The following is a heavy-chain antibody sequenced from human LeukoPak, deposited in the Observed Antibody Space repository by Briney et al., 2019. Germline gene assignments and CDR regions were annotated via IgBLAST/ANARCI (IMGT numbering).Heavy chain of an antibody. Sequence: PGGSLRLSCAASGFTVSSNYMSWVRQAPGKGLEWVSVIFSGGSTYYADSVKGRFTISRDNSKNTLYLQMNSLRAEDTAVYYCARDPYYCSGGSCYSGGLSSWGQGTLVTVSS. J-gene: IGHJ5*02. CDR1: GFTVSSNY. V-gene: IGHV3-53*01. D-gene: IGHD2-15*01. CDR2: IFSGGST. CDR3: ARDPYYCSGGSCYSGGLSS.